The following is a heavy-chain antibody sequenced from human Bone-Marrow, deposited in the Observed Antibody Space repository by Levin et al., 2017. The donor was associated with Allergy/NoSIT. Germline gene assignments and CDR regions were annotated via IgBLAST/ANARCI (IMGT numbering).Heavy chain of an antibody. D-gene: IGHD4-17*01. Sequence: SETLSLTCIVSTGSIHTSNFFWGWVRQPPGKGLEWIGTIYHSGTTYYNPSLKSRVTMSVDTSTNQLSLGLTSVTAADTAVYYCARLPSATTYFDSWGQGVPVIVS. CDR3: ARLPSATTYFDS. J-gene: IGHJ4*02. V-gene: IGHV4-39*01. CDR1: TGSIHTSNFF. CDR2: IYHSGTT.